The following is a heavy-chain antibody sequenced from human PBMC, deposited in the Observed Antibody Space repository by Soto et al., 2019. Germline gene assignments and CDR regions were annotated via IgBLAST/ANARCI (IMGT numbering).Heavy chain of an antibody. CDR2: IYWDDDK. CDR1: GFSLSTSGVG. V-gene: IGHV2-5*02. D-gene: IGHD2-2*01. J-gene: IGHJ4*02. CDR3: AHSYCSSTSCYFKVVDFDY. Sequence: QITLKESGPTLVIPTQTLRLTCTFSGFSLSTSGVGVGWIRQPPGKALEWLALIYWDDDKRYSPSLKSRLTITKDTSKNQVVLTMTNMDPVDTATYYCAHSYCSSTSCYFKVVDFDYWGQGTLVTVSS.